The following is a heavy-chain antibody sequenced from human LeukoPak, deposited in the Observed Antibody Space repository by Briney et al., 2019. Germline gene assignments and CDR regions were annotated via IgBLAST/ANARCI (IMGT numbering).Heavy chain of an antibody. CDR3: ARGVAHAFDI. Sequence: GGSLRLSCAASGFTFTSYSMNWVRQAPGKGLEWVSYITSSSSTIYYADSVKGRFTISRDNAKNSLYLQMSSLRAEDTAVYYCARGVAHAFDIWGQGTMVTVSS. J-gene: IGHJ3*02. CDR2: ITSSSSTI. V-gene: IGHV3-48*01. CDR1: GFTFTSYS. D-gene: IGHD5-12*01.